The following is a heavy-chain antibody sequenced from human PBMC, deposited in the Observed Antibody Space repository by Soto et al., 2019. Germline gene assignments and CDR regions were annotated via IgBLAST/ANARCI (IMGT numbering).Heavy chain of an antibody. D-gene: IGHD6-19*01. J-gene: IGHJ4*02. V-gene: IGHV6-1*01. Sequence: PSQTLSLTCAISGDSVSSNSAACNWIRQSPSRGLEWLGRTYYRSKWYNEYAVSVKSRITINPDTSKNQFSLHLNSVAPEETAVHYCARVQYSSVGSRVDYWGQGTRVSVSS. CDR3: ARVQYSSVGSRVDY. CDR1: GDSVSSNSAA. CDR2: TYYRSKWYN.